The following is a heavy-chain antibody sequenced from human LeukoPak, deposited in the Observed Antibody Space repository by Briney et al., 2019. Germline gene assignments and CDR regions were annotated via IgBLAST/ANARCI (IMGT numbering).Heavy chain of an antibody. D-gene: IGHD2-2*02. V-gene: IGHV4-31*03. J-gene: IGHJ4*02. CDR1: GASITSGTYY. Sequence: KPSQTLSLTCTVSGASITSGTYYWSWIRQYPGKGLEWIGYIYYTGTTDYNPSLKSRVTISRDTSKNQFSLKLSSVTAADTAVYYCARSLYPLRSFDYWGQGTLVTVSS. CDR2: IYYTGTT. CDR3: ARSLYPLRSFDY.